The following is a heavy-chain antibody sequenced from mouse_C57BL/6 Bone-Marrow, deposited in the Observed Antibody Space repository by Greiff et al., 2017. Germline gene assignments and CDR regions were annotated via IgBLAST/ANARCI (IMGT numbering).Heavy chain of an antibody. CDR2: IYPGSGST. CDR1: GYTFTSYW. Sequence: VQLQQPGAELVKPGASVKMSCKASGYTFTSYWITWVKQRPGQGLEWIGDIYPGSGSTNYNEKFKSKVTLAVDTSSSTAYMQLSSLTSEDSAVYYCARGYYGSSWYFDVWGTGTTVTVSS. J-gene: IGHJ1*03. CDR3: ARGYYGSSWYFDV. V-gene: IGHV1-55*01. D-gene: IGHD1-1*01.